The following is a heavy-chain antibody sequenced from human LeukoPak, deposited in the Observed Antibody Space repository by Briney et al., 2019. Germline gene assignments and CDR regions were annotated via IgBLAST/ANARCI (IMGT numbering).Heavy chain of an antibody. Sequence: PSETLSLTCAVYGGSFSGYYWSWIRQPPGKGLEWIGEINHSGSTNYNPSLKSRVTVSVHTSKNQFSLKLSSVTAADTAIYYCARGRFNWSPWGQGTLVTVSS. V-gene: IGHV4-34*01. CDR2: INHSGST. D-gene: IGHD1-20*01. J-gene: IGHJ5*02. CDR1: GGSFSGYY. CDR3: ARGRFNWSP.